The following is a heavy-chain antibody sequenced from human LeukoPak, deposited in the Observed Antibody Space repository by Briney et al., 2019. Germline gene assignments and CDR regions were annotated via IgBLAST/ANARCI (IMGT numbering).Heavy chain of an antibody. J-gene: IGHJ4*02. CDR1: GFTVITND. CDR2: IYSDGNT. Sequence: GGSLRLSCAASGFTVITNDMTWVRQAPGKGLEWVSLIYSDGNTKYADSVQGRFTISRDNPKNTMYLEMNSLSPDDTAVYYCARGVEPLAANTLAYWGQGTLVTVSS. CDR3: ARGVEPLAANTLAY. D-gene: IGHD1-14*01. V-gene: IGHV3-53*01.